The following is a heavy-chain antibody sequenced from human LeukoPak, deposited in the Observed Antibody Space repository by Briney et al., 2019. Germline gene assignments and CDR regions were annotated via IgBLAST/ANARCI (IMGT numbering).Heavy chain of an antibody. D-gene: IGHD1-26*01. J-gene: IGHJ3*02. V-gene: IGHV3-74*01. CDR3: ARDGSPVLVDYSNDAFDI. CDR1: GFTFSSYW. CDR2: INSDGSST. Sequence: GGSLRLSCAASGFTFSSYWMHWVRQAPGKGLVWVSRINSDGSSTSYADSVKGRFTISRDNAKNTLYLQMNSLSAEDTAVYYCARDGSPVLVDYSNDAFDIWGQGTMVTVSS.